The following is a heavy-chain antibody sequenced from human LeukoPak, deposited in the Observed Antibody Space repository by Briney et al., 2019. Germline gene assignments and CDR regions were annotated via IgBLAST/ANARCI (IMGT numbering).Heavy chain of an antibody. J-gene: IGHJ3*02. Sequence: PSETLSLTCTVSGGSISGYYWSWLRQPPGKGLEWIGCIPYSGSTKYNPSLKSRVSISLDTSKKQFSLHLSSMTAADTAVYYCVRDFDAWNAIDIWGQGTMVTVSS. V-gene: IGHV4-59*01. CDR3: VRDFDAWNAIDI. CDR2: IPYSGST. D-gene: IGHD3-3*01. CDR1: GGSISGYY.